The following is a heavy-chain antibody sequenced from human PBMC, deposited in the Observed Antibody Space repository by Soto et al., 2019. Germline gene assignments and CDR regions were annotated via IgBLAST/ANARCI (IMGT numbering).Heavy chain of an antibody. CDR2: INPSGGST. CDR1: GYTFTSYY. J-gene: IGHJ4*02. V-gene: IGHV1-46*01. CDR3: ARGPQVRIAAAGTLDY. D-gene: IGHD6-13*01. Sequence: SSVKVSCKASGYTFTSYYMHLLRQAPGQGLEWMGIINPSGGSTSYAQKFQGRVTMTRDTSTSTVYMELSSLRSEDTAVYYRARGPQVRIAAAGTLDYWGQGTLVTSPQ.